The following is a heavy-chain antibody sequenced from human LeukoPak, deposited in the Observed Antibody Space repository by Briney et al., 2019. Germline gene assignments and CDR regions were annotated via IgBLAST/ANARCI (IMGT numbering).Heavy chain of an antibody. Sequence: SETLSLTCAGYGGSFSGYYWSWIRQPPGKGLEWIGEIKHSGSTNYNPSLNSRVTILVDTSKNQFSLKLSSVTAADTAVYYCARWRITMVRGGQYYYYYGMDVWGQGTTVTVSS. V-gene: IGHV4-34*01. J-gene: IGHJ6*02. D-gene: IGHD3-10*01. CDR3: ARWRITMVRGGQYYYYYGMDV. CDR2: IKHSGST. CDR1: GGSFSGYY.